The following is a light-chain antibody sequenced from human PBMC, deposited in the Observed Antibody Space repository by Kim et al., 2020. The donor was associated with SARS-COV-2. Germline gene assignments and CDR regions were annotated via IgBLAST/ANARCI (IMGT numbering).Light chain of an antibody. CDR2: GAS. Sequence: EIVLTQSPGTLSLSPGERATLSCRATQSVSSSYLAWYQQKPGQAPRLLIYGASSRATGIPDRFSGSGSGTDFTLTISRLEPEDFAVYYCQQYGNSFNFGGGTKVEIK. J-gene: IGKJ4*01. CDR1: QSVSSSY. CDR3: QQYGNSFN. V-gene: IGKV3-20*01.